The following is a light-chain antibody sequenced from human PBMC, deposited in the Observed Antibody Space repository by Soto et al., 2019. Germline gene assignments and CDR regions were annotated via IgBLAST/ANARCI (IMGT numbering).Light chain of an antibody. CDR1: QSVNSNY. Sequence: DIVLTQSPGTLSLSPGDRATLSCRSSQSVNSNYLAWYQQKPGQAPRLLIFGASTRATGIPDRFRGSGSGTDFTLTINRLEAEDFAVYYCQQYGRTFGQGTKLEIK. CDR3: QQYGRT. CDR2: GAS. V-gene: IGKV3-20*01. J-gene: IGKJ2*01.